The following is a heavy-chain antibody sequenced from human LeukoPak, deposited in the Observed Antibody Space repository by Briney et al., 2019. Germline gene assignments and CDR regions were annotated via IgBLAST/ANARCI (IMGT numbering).Heavy chain of an antibody. D-gene: IGHD2-8*01. CDR2: IKQDRSEK. Sequence: GGSLRLSCAASGFTFTNYWMSWVRQAPGKGLELVANIKQDRSEKYYVDSVKGRFTISRDNAKNSLYLQMNSLRAEDTAVYYCARDRYCTNGVCYKYFDYWGQGTLVTVSS. J-gene: IGHJ4*02. V-gene: IGHV3-7*01. CDR3: ARDRYCTNGVCYKYFDY. CDR1: GFTFTNYW.